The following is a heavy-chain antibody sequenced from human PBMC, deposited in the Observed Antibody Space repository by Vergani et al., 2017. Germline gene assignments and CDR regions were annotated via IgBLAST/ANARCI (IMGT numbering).Heavy chain of an antibody. CDR1: GVSISSSSYY. J-gene: IGHJ5*02. D-gene: IGHD3-3*01. V-gene: IGHV4-39*07. CDR3: ARIITIFGLVIIPGWFDP. CDR2: IYYSGST. Sequence: QLQLQESGPGLVKPSETLSLTCTVSGVSISSSSYYWGWIRQPPGKGLEWIGSIYYSGSTYYNPSLKSRVTISVDTSKNQFSLKLSSVTAADTAVYYCARIITIFGLVIIPGWFDPWGQGTLVTVSS.